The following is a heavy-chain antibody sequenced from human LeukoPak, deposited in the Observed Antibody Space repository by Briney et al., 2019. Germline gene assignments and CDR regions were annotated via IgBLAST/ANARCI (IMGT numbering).Heavy chain of an antibody. D-gene: IGHD6-6*01. CDR2: INHSGST. J-gene: IGHJ4*02. V-gene: IGHV4-34*01. Sequence: SETLSLTCAVYGGSFSGYYWSWIRQPPGKGLEWIGEINHSGSTNYNPSLKSRVTISVDTSKNQFSLKLSSVTAADTAVYYCARYSNSSRAEDYWGQGTLVTVSS. CDR3: ARYSNSSRAEDY. CDR1: GGSFSGYY.